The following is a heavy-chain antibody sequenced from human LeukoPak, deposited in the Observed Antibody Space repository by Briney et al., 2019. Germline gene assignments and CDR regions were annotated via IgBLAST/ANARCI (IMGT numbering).Heavy chain of an antibody. CDR2: IYYSGST. CDR1: GGSISSSSYY. CDR3: ARQIEGLQYFDWLYNWFDP. J-gene: IGHJ5*02. V-gene: IGHV4-39*01. Sequence: SETLSLTCTVSGGSISSSSYYWGWIRQPPWKGLEWIGSIYYSGSTYYNPSLKSRVTISVDTSKNQFSLKLSSVTAADTAVYYCARQIEGLQYFDWLYNWFDPWGQGTLVTVSS. D-gene: IGHD3-9*01.